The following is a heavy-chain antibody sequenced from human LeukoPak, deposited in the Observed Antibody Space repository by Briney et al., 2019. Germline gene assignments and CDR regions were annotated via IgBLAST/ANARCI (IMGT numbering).Heavy chain of an antibody. CDR2: ISYDGSKK. Sequence: PGRSLRLSCAASGFTFSNFAMHWVRQPPGKGLEWVAVISYDGSKKFYADSVKGRFAISRDNSKNTLSLQMNSLRAEDTAVYYCARDISQLDFWGPGALVTVSS. CDR3: ARDISQLDF. CDR1: GFTFSNFA. D-gene: IGHD3-9*01. V-gene: IGHV3-30*09. J-gene: IGHJ4*02.